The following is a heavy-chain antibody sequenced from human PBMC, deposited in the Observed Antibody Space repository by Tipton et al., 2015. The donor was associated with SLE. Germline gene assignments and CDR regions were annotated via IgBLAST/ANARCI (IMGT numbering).Heavy chain of an antibody. CDR1: GGSISSYY. D-gene: IGHD4-17*01. Sequence: TLSLTCTVSGGSISSYYWSWIRQPPGKGLEWIGYIYYSGSTNYNPSLKSRVIISVDTSKNQFSLKLSSVTAADTAVYYCARVDYGDYGGGAFDIWGQGTMVTVSS. J-gene: IGHJ3*02. CDR3: ARVDYGDYGGGAFDI. V-gene: IGHV4-59*01. CDR2: IYYSGST.